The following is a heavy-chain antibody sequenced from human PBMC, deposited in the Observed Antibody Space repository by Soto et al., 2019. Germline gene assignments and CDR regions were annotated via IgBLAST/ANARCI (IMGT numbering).Heavy chain of an antibody. J-gene: IGHJ6*02. CDR3: AKEGGYYDFWSGYYTPPDYYYYGMDV. Sequence: QVQLVESGGGLVKPGGSLRLSCAASGFTFSDYYMSWIRQAPGKGLEWVAVISYDGSNKYYADSVKGRFTISRDNSKNTLYLQMNSLRAEDTAVYYCAKEGGYYDFWSGYYTPPDYYYYGMDVWGQGTTVTVSS. CDR1: GFTFSDYY. V-gene: IGHV3-30*18. D-gene: IGHD3-3*01. CDR2: ISYDGSNK.